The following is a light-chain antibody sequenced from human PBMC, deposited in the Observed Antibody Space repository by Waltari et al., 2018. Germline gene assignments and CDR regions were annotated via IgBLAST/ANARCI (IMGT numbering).Light chain of an antibody. CDR1: SSDIGGYNY. CDR3: SSYTSSRTPV. V-gene: IGLV2-14*03. J-gene: IGLJ2*01. CDR2: DVN. Sequence: QPALTQPASVSGFPGQSITISCSGTSSDIGGYNYVSWYQQYPGKAPKLMIYDVNKRPSGVSSRCSGSKSGNTASLTISGLQTEDEAIYYCSSYTSSRTPVIGGGTKVTVL.